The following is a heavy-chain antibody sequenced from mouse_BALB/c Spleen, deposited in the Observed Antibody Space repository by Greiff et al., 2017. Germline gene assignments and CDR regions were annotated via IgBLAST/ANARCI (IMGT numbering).Heavy chain of an antibody. D-gene: IGHD2-14*01. Sequence: EVKLVESGGGLVKPGGSLKLSCAASGFTFSDYYMYWVRQTPEKRLEWVATISDGGSYTYYPDSVKGRFTISRDNAKNNLYLQMSSLKSEDTAMYYGARSQVRRASYWYFDVGGAGTTVTVSS. V-gene: IGHV5-4*02. CDR2: ISDGGSYT. J-gene: IGHJ1*01. CDR3: ARSQVRRASYWYFDV. CDR1: GFTFSDYY.